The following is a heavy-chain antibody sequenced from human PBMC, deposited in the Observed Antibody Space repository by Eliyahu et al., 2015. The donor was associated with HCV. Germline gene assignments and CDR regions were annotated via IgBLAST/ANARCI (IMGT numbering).Heavy chain of an antibody. CDR3: ARNLGCSGGSCRGTNWFDP. D-gene: IGHD2-15*01. V-gene: IGHV4-39*01. J-gene: IGHJ5*02. Sequence: QLQLQESGPGLVKPSETLSLTCTVSGGSISSSIYYWGWIRQPPGKGMEWIGSIYYSGNTYYNPSLKSRVTISVDTSKNQFSLKLSSVTAADTAVYYCARNLGCSGGSCRGTNWFDPWGQGTLVTVSS. CDR1: GGSISSSIYY. CDR2: IYYSGNT.